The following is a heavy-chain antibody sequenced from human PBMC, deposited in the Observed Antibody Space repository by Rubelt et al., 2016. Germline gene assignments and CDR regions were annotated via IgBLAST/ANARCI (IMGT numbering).Heavy chain of an antibody. Sequence: EVQLVESGGGLVQPGGSLRLSCAASGFTFTTYWMSWVRRAPGEGLEWVASINQDGTVTYYVDSVKGRFTISRDNAKNTLYLQMNSLRAEDTAVYDCTGSSNWKGEDYWGQGTLVTVSS. V-gene: IGHV3-7*01. CDR1: GFTFTTYW. CDR3: TGSSNWKGEDY. CDR2: INQDGTVT. D-gene: IGHD1-20*01. J-gene: IGHJ4*02.